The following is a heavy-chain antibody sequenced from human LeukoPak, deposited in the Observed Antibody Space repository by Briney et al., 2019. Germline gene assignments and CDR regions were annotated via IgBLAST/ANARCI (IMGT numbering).Heavy chain of an antibody. CDR3: ATNTGPNYDFWSGLGWYFDY. V-gene: IGHV3-21*01. CDR2: ISSSSSYI. D-gene: IGHD3-3*01. J-gene: IGHJ4*02. Sequence: GGSLRLSCAASGFTFSSYSMNWVRQAPGKGLEWVSSISSSSSYIYYADSLKARFTISRDNAKNSVYLQINSLRAEDTAIYYCATNTGPNYDFWSGLGWYFDYWGQGTLVTVSS. CDR1: GFTFSSYS.